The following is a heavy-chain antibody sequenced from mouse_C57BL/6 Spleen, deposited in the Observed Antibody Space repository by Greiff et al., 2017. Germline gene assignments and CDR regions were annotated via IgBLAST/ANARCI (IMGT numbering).Heavy chain of an antibody. CDR2: INPSNGGT. Sequence: QVQLQQSGTELVKPGASVKLSCKASGYTFTSYWMHWVKQRPGQGLEWIGNINPSNGGTNYNEKFKSKATLTVDKSSSTAYMQLSSLTSEYSAVYYYSKIPTRRYFDVWGTGTTVTVSS. CDR3: SKIPTRRYFDV. CDR1: GYTFTSYW. D-gene: IGHD4-1*02. V-gene: IGHV1-53*01. J-gene: IGHJ1*03.